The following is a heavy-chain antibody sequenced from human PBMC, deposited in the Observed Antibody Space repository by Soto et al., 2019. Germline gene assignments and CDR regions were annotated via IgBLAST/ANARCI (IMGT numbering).Heavy chain of an antibody. CDR3: ARGDSVYYYYYMDV. CDR2: IYYSGST. Sequence: PSETLSLTCTVSGGSISSGGYYWSWIRQHPGKGLEWIGYIYYSGSTYYNPSLKSRVTISVDTSKNQFSLKLSSVTAADTAVYYCARGDSVYYYYYMDVWGKGTTVTVSS. D-gene: IGHD2-15*01. V-gene: IGHV4-31*03. J-gene: IGHJ6*03. CDR1: GGSISSGGYY.